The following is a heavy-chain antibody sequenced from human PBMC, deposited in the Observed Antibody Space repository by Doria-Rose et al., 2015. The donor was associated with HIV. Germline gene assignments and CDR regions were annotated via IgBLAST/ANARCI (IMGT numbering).Heavy chain of an antibody. Sequence: SGPVLVKPTETLTLTCTVSGVSLSSPGMGVSWIRQPPGKALEWLANIFSDDVRSYKTSLKSRLTISRATSKSQVVLTMTDMDPVDTATYYCARIKSSRWYHKYYFDFWGQGTLVIVSA. V-gene: IGHV2-26*01. J-gene: IGHJ4*02. CDR1: GVSLSSPGMG. CDR3: ARIKSSRWYHKYYFDF. CDR2: IFSDDVR. D-gene: IGHD6-13*01.